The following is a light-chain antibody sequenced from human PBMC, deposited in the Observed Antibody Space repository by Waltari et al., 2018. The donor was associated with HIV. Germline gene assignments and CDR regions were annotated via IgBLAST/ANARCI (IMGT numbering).Light chain of an antibody. J-gene: IGLJ2*01. CDR3: QVWDSSTDLRV. V-gene: IGLV3-21*02. CDR2: DDS. Sequence: SYVLTQPPSVSVAPGQTARITCGGNNIGSKGVHWYQQKPSQAPVLVVYDDSDRPSGIPERFSGSSSWNTATLTISRVEAGDEADFYCQVWDSSTDLRVFGGGTKRTVL. CDR1: NIGSKG.